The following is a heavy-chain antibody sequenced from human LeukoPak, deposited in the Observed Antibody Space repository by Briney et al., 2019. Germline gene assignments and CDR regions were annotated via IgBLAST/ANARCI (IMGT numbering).Heavy chain of an antibody. V-gene: IGHV3-23*01. CDR2: ISGSGGST. CDR1: GFTFSSYA. CDR3: ASMGYCSSTSCPDY. J-gene: IGHJ4*02. D-gene: IGHD2-2*01. Sequence: GGSLRLSCAASGFTFSSYAMSWVRQAPGKGLEWVSGISGSGGSTYYADSVKGRFTISRDNSKNTLYLQMNSLRAEDTAVYYCASMGYCSSTSCPDYWGQGTLVTVSS.